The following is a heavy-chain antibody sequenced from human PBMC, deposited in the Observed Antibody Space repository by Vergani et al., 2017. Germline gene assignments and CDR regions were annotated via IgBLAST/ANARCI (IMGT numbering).Heavy chain of an antibody. Sequence: QVQLQESGPGLVKPPGTLSLTCAVSGDSISSYYWSWIRQPPGKGLEWIGYIYYSGSTNYNPSLKSRVTISVDTSKTQFSLKLSSVTAADTAVYYCARGGAYDAWVFDYWGQGTLVTVSS. CDR3: ARGGAYDAWVFDY. D-gene: IGHD1-1*01. CDR1: GDSISSYY. CDR2: IYYSGST. V-gene: IGHV4-59*01. J-gene: IGHJ4*02.